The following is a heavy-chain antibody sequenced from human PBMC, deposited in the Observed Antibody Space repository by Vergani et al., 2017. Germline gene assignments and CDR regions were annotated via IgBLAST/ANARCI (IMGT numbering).Heavy chain of an antibody. CDR1: GFTFSDHY. Sequence: QVQLVESGGGLVKPGGSLRLSCAASGFTFSDHYMSWVRQAPGKGLEWISYMSSGDSIYYADSVKGRFTVSRDNTKNTLYLQMNSLRADDTAVYYCAKGVYCSSTSCYEGRGYYYGMGVWCQGTTVTFSS. V-gene: IGHV3-11*01. CDR2: MSSGDSI. J-gene: IGHJ6*02. CDR3: AKGVYCSSTSCYEGRGYYYGMGV. D-gene: IGHD2-2*01.